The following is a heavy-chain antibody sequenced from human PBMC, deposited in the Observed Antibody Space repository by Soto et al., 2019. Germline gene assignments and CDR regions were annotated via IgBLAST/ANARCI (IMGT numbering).Heavy chain of an antibody. CDR2: IYPGDSDT. Sequence: PGESLKISCKGSGYRFSSYWIAWVRQMPGKGLEWMGIIYPGDSDTRYSPSFEGQVTISADKSNSTAYLQWSSLKASDTAMYYCARQGSNGAYYYYGMDVWGQGTTVTLSS. J-gene: IGHJ6*02. V-gene: IGHV5-51*01. D-gene: IGHD3-16*01. CDR3: ARQGSNGAYYYYGMDV. CDR1: GYRFSSYW.